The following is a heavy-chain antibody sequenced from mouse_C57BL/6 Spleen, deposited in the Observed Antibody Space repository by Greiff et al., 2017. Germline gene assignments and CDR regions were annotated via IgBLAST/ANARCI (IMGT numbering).Heavy chain of an antibody. D-gene: IGHD1-1*01. Sequence: QVHVKQPGAELVKPGASVKLSCKASGYTFTSYWMHWVKQRPGRGLEWIGRIDPNSGGTKYNEKFKSKATLTVDKPSSTAYTQLSSLTSEDSAVYYCARTLYHGSSYWYFDVWGTGTTVTVSS. CDR3: ARTLYHGSSYWYFDV. V-gene: IGHV1-72*01. J-gene: IGHJ1*03. CDR2: IDPNSGGT. CDR1: GYTFTSYW.